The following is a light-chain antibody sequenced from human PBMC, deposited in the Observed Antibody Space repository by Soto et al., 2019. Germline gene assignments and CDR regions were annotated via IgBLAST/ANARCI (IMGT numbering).Light chain of an antibody. CDR2: DAS. CDR3: QQSYSFPPP. CDR1: QSISSC. V-gene: IGKV1-39*01. Sequence: DVPKTQSPSTLSPYVEDRVTITCRASQSISSCLAWYQQKPGKAPKLLIYDASSLQSGVPSRFSGSFSGTDFTLIITTLQPEDSATYYCQQSYSFPPPFCQGTKVDIK. J-gene: IGKJ1*01.